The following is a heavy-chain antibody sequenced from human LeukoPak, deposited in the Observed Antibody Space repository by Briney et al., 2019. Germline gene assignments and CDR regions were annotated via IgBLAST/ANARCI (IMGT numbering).Heavy chain of an antibody. Sequence: TGGSLRLSCAASGFTFSSYWMSWVRQAPGKGLEWLSYISSSSSTIYYADSVRGRFTISRDNAKNSLYLQINSLRADDTAVYYCARSHQRVGIEDYWGQGTLVTVSS. J-gene: IGHJ4*02. CDR2: ISSSSSTI. V-gene: IGHV3-48*04. D-gene: IGHD1-26*01. CDR3: ARSHQRVGIEDY. CDR1: GFTFSSYW.